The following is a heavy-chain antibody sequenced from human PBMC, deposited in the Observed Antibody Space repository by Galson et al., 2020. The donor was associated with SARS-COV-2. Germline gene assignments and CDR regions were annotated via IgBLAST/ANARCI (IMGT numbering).Heavy chain of an antibody. CDR3: ARLWKGEITIFGVVRRNWFDP. CDR1: GGSFNGYY. D-gene: IGHD3-3*01. Sequence: SGTLSLTCAVYGGSFNGYYWSWIRQPPGKGLEWIGEINHSGSTNYNPSLKSRVTISVDTSKNQFSLKLSSVTAADTAVYYCARLWKGEITIFGVVRRNWFDPWGQGTLVTVSS. CDR2: INHSGST. J-gene: IGHJ5*02. V-gene: IGHV4-34*01.